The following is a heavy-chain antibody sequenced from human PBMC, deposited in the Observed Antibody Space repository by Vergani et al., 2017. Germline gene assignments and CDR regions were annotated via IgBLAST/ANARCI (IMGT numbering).Heavy chain of an antibody. CDR2: IGAIGGTT. D-gene: IGHD6-19*01. V-gene: IGHV3-23*01. CDR3: ATPADSGWSPFAF. Sequence: DVQLLESGGGLVQPGGSLRLSCTASGLASNVMAWVRQAPGKRPEWVSSIGAIGGTTYYADSVKGRFSISRDSSKNKIFLQMNSLRADDTAVYYCATPADSGWSPFAFWGQGTLVTVSS. CDR1: GLASNV. J-gene: IGHJ4*02.